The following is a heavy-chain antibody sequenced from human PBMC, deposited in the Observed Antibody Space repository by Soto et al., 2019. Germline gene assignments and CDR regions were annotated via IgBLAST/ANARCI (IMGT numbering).Heavy chain of an antibody. J-gene: IGHJ4*02. V-gene: IGHV4-30-4*01. CDR1: GGSISSGDYY. Sequence: SETLSLSCTVSGGSISSGDYYWSWIRQPPGKGLEWIGYIYYSGSTYYNPSLKSRVTISVDTSKNQFSLKLSSVTAADTAVYYCASRKSSPYFAYWGQGTLVTVSS. D-gene: IGHD3-10*01. CDR3: ASRKSSPYFAY. CDR2: IYYSGST.